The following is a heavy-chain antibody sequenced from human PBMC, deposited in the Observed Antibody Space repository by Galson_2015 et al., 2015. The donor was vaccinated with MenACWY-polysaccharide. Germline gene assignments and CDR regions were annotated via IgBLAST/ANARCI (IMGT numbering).Heavy chain of an antibody. CDR3: AKDKGGGSYWGNTKIDY. V-gene: IGHV3-23*01. D-gene: IGHD1-26*01. J-gene: IGHJ4*02. Sequence: SLRLSCAASGFTFSSYAMNWVRQAPGKGLEQVSAISNSGGGTYYADSVKGRFTISRDNSKNTLFLQMNSLRAEDTAVYYCAKDKGGGSYWGNTKIDYWGQGTLVTVSS. CDR1: GFTFSSYA. CDR2: ISNSGGGT.